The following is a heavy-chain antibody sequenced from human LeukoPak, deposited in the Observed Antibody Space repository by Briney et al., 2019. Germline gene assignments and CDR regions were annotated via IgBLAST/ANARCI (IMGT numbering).Heavy chain of an antibody. J-gene: IGHJ3*02. D-gene: IGHD6-19*01. CDR3: ATEVSGWYLDAFDI. CDR1: GGSISSYY. Sequence: SETLSLTCTVSGGSISSYYWSWIRQPPGKGLEWIGYIYYSGTTNYNPSLKSRVTISVDTSKNQFSLKLSSVIAADTAVYYCATEVSGWYLDAFDIWGQGTMVTVSS. V-gene: IGHV4-59*01. CDR2: IYYSGTT.